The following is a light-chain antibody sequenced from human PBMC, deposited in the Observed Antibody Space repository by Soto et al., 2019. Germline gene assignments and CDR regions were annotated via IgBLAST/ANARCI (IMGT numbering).Light chain of an antibody. CDR2: RNN. V-gene: IGLV1-47*01. Sequence: QSVLTQPPSASGTPGQRVTISCSGSSSNIGSNYVYWYQQLQGTAPKLLIYRNNQRPSGVPDRFSGSKPGTSASLDLSGLRSEDEADYYGAAWDDSLSGVVFGGGTKLTVL. CDR1: SSNIGSNY. CDR3: AAWDDSLSGVV. J-gene: IGLJ2*01.